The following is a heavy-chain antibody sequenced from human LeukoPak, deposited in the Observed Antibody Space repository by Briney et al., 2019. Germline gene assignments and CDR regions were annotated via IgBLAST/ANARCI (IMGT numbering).Heavy chain of an antibody. CDR1: GYTFTSYG. J-gene: IGHJ3*02. Sequence: GASVKVSCKASGYTFTSYGISWVRQAPGQGLEWMGWISAYNGNTNYAQKLQGRVTMTTDTSTSTAYMELRSLRSDDTAVYYCARDAEYYYDSSGYPIWGQGTMVTVSS. D-gene: IGHD3-22*01. CDR2: ISAYNGNT. CDR3: ARDAEYYYDSSGYPI. V-gene: IGHV1-18*01.